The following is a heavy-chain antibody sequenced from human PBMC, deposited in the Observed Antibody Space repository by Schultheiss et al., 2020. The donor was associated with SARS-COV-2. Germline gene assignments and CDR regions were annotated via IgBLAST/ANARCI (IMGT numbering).Heavy chain of an antibody. D-gene: IGHD2-2*01. V-gene: IGHV1-3*01. J-gene: IGHJ4*02. Sequence: ASVKVSCKASGYTFTSYAMHWVRQAPGQRLEWMGWINAGNGNTKYSQKFQGRVTITRDTSASTAYMELSSLRSEDTAVYYCARDLSLRYQVEGYWGQGTLVTVSS. CDR2: INAGNGNT. CDR1: GYTFTSYA. CDR3: ARDLSLRYQVEGY.